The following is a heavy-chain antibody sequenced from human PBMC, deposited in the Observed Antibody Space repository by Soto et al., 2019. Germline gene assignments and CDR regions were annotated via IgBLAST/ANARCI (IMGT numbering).Heavy chain of an antibody. CDR2: ISGSGGST. J-gene: IGHJ4*02. D-gene: IGHD2-8*01. V-gene: IGHV3-23*01. CDR3: AKDSLHCTSGVCYTHYFDY. CDR1: GFTISSYA. Sequence: PGGSLRLSCAASGFTISSYAMSWVRQAPGKGLEWVSAISGSGGSTYYADSVKGRFTISRDNSKDTLYLQMNSLRAEDTAVYYCAKDSLHCTSGVCYTHYFDYWGQGTLVTVSS.